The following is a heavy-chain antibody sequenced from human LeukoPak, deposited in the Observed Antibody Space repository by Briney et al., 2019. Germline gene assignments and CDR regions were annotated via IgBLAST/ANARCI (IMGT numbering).Heavy chain of an antibody. CDR2: ISWNSGSI. D-gene: IGHD1-7*01. Sequence: PGGSLRLSCAASGFTFDDYAMRSVRHAPRKGLEWGSGISWNSGSISYADSVKGRFTISRDNAKNSLYLQMNSLRAEDTALYYCARTRETDAFDIWGQGTMVTVSS. V-gene: IGHV3-9*01. J-gene: IGHJ3*02. CDR1: GFTFDDYA. CDR3: ARTRETDAFDI.